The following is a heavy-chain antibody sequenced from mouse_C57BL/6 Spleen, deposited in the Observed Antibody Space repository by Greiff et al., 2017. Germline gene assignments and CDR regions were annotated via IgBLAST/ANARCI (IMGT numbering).Heavy chain of an antibody. Sequence: VQLQQPGAELVKPGASVKLSCKASGYTFTSYWMHWVKQRPGQGLEWIGMIHPNSGSTNYNEKFKSKATLTVDKSSSTAYMQLSSLTSEDSAVYYCARASRYEYGVFAYWGQGTLVTVSA. CDR2: IHPNSGST. V-gene: IGHV1-64*01. D-gene: IGHD2-4*01. CDR3: ARASRYEYGVFAY. CDR1: GYTFTSYW. J-gene: IGHJ3*01.